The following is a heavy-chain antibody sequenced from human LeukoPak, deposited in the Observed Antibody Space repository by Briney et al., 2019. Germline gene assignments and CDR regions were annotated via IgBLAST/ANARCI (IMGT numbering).Heavy chain of an antibody. CDR1: GGSISSSGYY. CDR3: ARDENSSTLDY. J-gene: IGHJ4*02. V-gene: IGHV4-39*07. Sequence: SETLSLTCTVSGGSISSSGYYWGWIRQPPGKGLEWIASIFYSGSTYYNPSLKSRVTISVDTSKNQFSLKLSSVTAADTAVYYCARDENSSTLDYWGQGTLVTVSS. CDR2: IFYSGST. D-gene: IGHD6-6*01.